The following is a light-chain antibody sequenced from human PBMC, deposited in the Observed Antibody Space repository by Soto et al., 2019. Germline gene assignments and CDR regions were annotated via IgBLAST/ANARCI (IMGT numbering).Light chain of an antibody. CDR2: DAS. J-gene: IGKJ1*01. CDR1: QTVSSN. V-gene: IGKV3-15*01. Sequence: ETVMTQSPATLSVSPGERATLSCRASQTVSSNLAWYQQKPGQASRLLIYDASTRATGIPARFRGSGSGTQFTLTISSLQSEDFAVYYCQQYSGWPRTFGQGTKVDIK. CDR3: QQYSGWPRT.